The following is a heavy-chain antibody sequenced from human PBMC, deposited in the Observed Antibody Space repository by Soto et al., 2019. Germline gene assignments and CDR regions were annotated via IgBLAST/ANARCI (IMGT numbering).Heavy chain of an antibody. CDR3: AGNPSGWFHFDY. CDR2: INAGSGNT. Sequence: GASVKVSCKASGYTFTSYAMHWVRQAPGQRLEWMGWINAGSGNTKYSQKFQGRVTITRDTSASTAYMELSSLRSEDTAVYYCAGNPSGWFHFDYWGQGTPVTVSS. CDR1: GYTFTSYA. V-gene: IGHV1-3*01. J-gene: IGHJ4*02. D-gene: IGHD6-19*01.